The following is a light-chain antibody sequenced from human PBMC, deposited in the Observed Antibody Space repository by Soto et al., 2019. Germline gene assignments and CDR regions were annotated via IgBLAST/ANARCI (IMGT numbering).Light chain of an antibody. V-gene: IGLV2-14*01. CDR3: SSYTTTNTLWV. Sequence: QSALTQPASVSGSPGQSITISCTGTSSDDGAYDYVSWYQQNPGKAPKLIISEVSDRPSGVSNRFSGSKSGNTASLTISGLQAEDEADYFCSSYTTTNTLWVFGGGTQLTVL. J-gene: IGLJ3*02. CDR2: EVS. CDR1: SSDDGAYDY.